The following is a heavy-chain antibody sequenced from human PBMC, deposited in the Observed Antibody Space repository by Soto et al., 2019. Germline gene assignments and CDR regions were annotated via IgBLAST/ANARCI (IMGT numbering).Heavy chain of an antibody. D-gene: IGHD3-10*01. CDR1: GFTVSAHY. Sequence: GESLKISCVASGFTVSAHYMSWVRQAPGKGLEWVSVSSNGGGTWSADSVKGRFTTSRDDSKNTLFLQMNSLRAEDTAVYFCARVITTSGNYYKFYYYYMDVWGKGTTVTVSS. J-gene: IGHJ6*03. V-gene: IGHV3-66*01. CDR3: ARVITTSGNYYKFYYYYMDV. CDR2: SSNGGGT.